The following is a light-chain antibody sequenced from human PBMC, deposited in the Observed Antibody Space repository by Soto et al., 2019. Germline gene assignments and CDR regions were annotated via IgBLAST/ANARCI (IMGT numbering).Light chain of an antibody. J-gene: IGKJ1*01. CDR2: GAS. Sequence: EIVMTQSPATLSVSPGERATLSCRASPSVSGNLAWYQQKPGQPPRLLIYGASTRATDFPAMFSGSGSGTDFNLNISSLQSEYCAVYYCKQYTNWPRTFGQGTKVEIK. CDR3: KQYTNWPRT. V-gene: IGKV3-15*01. CDR1: PSVSGN.